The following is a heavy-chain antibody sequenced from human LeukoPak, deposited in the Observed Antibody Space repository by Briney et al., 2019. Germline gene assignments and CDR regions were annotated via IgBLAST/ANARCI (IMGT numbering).Heavy chain of an antibody. V-gene: IGHV1-18*01. CDR1: GYTFTSYG. CDR3: ARVDSDYYDSSGYYPLDP. J-gene: IGHJ5*02. D-gene: IGHD3-22*01. Sequence: ASVKVSCKASGYTFTSYGISWVRQAPGQGLEWMGWISAYNGNTNYAQKLQGRVTMTTDTSTSTAYMELRSLRSDDTAVYYCARVDSDYYDSSGYYPLDPWGQGTLVTVSS. CDR2: ISAYNGNT.